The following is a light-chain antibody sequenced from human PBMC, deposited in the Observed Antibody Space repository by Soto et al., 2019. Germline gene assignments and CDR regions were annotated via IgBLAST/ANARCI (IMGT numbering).Light chain of an antibody. Sequence: DIQMTQSPSSLSASVEDRVIITCRASQSISNHLNWYQQKPGKAPKLLIYAASTLQSGVPSRFSGSGSGTDFTLTISSLQPEDFAVYFCQQYKNWPPITFSQGTRLEIK. CDR2: AAS. CDR3: QQYKNWPPIT. J-gene: IGKJ5*01. V-gene: IGKV1-39*01. CDR1: QSISNH.